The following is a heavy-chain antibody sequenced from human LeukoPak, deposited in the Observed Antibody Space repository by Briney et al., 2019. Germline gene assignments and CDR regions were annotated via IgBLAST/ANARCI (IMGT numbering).Heavy chain of an antibody. V-gene: IGHV3-48*03. CDR3: ARGDEDIVVVPAAIFGSWFDP. CDR2: ISSSGSTI. D-gene: IGHD2-2*01. CDR1: GFTFSSYE. J-gene: IGHJ5*02. Sequence: GGSLRLSCAASGFTFSSYEMNWVRQAPGKGLEWVSYISSSGSTIYYADSVKGRFTISRDNAMNSLYLQMNSLRAEDTAVYYCARGDEDIVVVPAAIFGSWFDPWGQGTLVTVSS.